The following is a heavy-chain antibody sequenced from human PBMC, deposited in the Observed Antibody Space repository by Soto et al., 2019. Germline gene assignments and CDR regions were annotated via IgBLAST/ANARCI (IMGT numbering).Heavy chain of an antibody. D-gene: IGHD5-18*01. Sequence: QVQLQESGPGLVKPSQTLSLTCTVSGGSISSGGYYWSWIRQHPGKGLEWIGYIYYSGSTYYNPSLTSRVTTAVDTSKNQFSLKLSSVTAADTAVYYCAGDLRGYSYGYCDYWGQGTLVTVSS. V-gene: IGHV4-31*03. CDR3: AGDLRGYSYGYCDY. CDR2: IYYSGST. CDR1: GGSISSGGYY. J-gene: IGHJ4*02.